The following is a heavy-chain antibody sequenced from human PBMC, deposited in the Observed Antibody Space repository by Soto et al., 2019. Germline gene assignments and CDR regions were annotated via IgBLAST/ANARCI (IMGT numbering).Heavy chain of an antibody. Sequence: ASVKVSCKACGFTFTSSAVQWVRQARGQRLEWIGWIVVGSGNTNYAQKFQERVTITRDMSTSTAYMELSSLRSEDTAVYYCAASGGADHYSYYYYGMEVWGQGTTVNVSS. CDR2: IVVGSGNT. CDR1: GFTFTSSA. V-gene: IGHV1-58*01. CDR3: AASGGADHYSYYYYGMEV. D-gene: IGHD3-10*01. J-gene: IGHJ6*01.